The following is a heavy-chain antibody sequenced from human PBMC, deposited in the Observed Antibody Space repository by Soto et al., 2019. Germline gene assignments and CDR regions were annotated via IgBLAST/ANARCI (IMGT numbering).Heavy chain of an antibody. J-gene: IGHJ6*03. CDR2: IYYSGST. CDR1: GGSISSGGYY. D-gene: IGHD3-9*01. V-gene: IGHV4-31*03. CDR3: ARSLRYFDWLSFRYYYYYMTS. Sequence: QVQLQESGPGLVKPSQTLSLTCTVSGGSISSGGYYWSWIRQHPGKGLEWIGFIYYSGSTYYNPSLKSRVTISVDTSKNQFSLKLSSVTAADTAVYYCARSLRYFDWLSFRYYYYYMTSGAKGPRSPSP.